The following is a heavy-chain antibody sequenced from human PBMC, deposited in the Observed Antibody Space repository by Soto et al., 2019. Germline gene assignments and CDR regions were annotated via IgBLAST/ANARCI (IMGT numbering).Heavy chain of an antibody. V-gene: IGHV1-46*01. CDR3: ARAELYKWEIPLRSAGPDY. CDR1: GYTFTSYY. CDR2: INPSGGST. J-gene: IGHJ4*02. D-gene: IGHD1-26*01. Sequence: GASVKVSCKASGYTFTSYYMHWVRQAPGQGLEWMGIINPSGGSTSYAQKFQGRVTMTRDTSTSTVYMELSSLRSEDTAVYYCARAELYKWEIPLRSAGPDYWGQGTLVTVSS.